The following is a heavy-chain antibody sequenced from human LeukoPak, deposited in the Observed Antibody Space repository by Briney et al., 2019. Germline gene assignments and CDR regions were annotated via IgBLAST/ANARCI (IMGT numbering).Heavy chain of an antibody. CDR2: ISGSGGGT. Sequence: GGSLRLSCAASGFTFNSYAMSWVRQAPEKGLEWVATISGSGGGTYYADSVKGRFTISRDDSKNTLYLQMNSLRAEDTAVYYCAKDLGRYRNNYFDYWGQGTLVTVSP. D-gene: IGHD1-26*01. CDR1: GFTFNSYA. J-gene: IGHJ4*02. CDR3: AKDLGRYRNNYFDY. V-gene: IGHV3-23*01.